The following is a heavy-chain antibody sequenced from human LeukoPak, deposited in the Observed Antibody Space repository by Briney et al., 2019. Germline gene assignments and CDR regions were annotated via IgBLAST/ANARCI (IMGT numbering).Heavy chain of an antibody. D-gene: IGHD2-2*01. CDR1: GASISSGGQY. V-gene: IGHV4-31*02. J-gene: IGHJ1*01. CDR3: ARGPHCSSTSCYSEYLHH. CDR2: ISYSGSP. Sequence: PSQTLSLTWTVSGASISSGGQYWSWIRQHPGKGLEWIGYISYSGSPYYNPSLKSRVTISVDTSRNQFSLKLSSVTAADTAVYYCARGPHCSSTSCYSEYLHHWGQGTLVTVSS.